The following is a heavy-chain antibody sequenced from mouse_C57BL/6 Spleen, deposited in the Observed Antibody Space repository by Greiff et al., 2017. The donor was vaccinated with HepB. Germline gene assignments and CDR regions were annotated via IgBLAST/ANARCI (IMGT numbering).Heavy chain of an antibody. J-gene: IGHJ1*03. CDR2: IYPGDGDT. V-gene: IGHV1-82*01. CDR3: ARSSLITTVVATRYFDV. CDR1: GYAFSSSW. D-gene: IGHD1-1*01. Sequence: VQRVESGPELVKPGASVKISCKASGYAFSSSWMNWVKQRPGKGLEWIGRIYPGDGDTNYNGKFKGKATLTADKSSSTAYMQLSSLTSEDSAVYFCARSSLITTVVATRYFDVWGTGTTVTVSS.